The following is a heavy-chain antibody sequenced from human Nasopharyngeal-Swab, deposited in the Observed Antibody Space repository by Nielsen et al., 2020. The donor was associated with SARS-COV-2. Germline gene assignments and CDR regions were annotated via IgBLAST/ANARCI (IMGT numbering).Heavy chain of an antibody. V-gene: IGHV1-69*04. CDR1: GGTFSSYA. D-gene: IGHD1-26*01. CDR2: IIPILGIA. Sequence: KVSCKASGGTFSSYAISWVRQAPGQGLEWMGRIIPILGIANYAQKFQGRVTITADKSTSTAYMELSSLRSEDTAVYYCARAIVGATGDYWGQGTLVTVSS. J-gene: IGHJ4*02. CDR3: ARAIVGATGDY.